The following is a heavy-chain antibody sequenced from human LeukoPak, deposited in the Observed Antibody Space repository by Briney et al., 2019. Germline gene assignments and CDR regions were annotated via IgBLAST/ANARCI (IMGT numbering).Heavy chain of an antibody. V-gene: IGHV1-18*01. J-gene: IGHJ4*02. CDR2: ISAYNGNT. CDR3: ARRYCANGVCYRAHFDY. Sequence: ASVKVSCKASGYTCTSYGISWVRQAPGQGLEWMGWISAYNGNTNYAQKLQGRVTMTTDTSTSTAYMELRSLRSDDTAVYYCARRYCANGVCYRAHFDYWGQGTLVTVSS. CDR1: GYTCTSYG. D-gene: IGHD2-8*01.